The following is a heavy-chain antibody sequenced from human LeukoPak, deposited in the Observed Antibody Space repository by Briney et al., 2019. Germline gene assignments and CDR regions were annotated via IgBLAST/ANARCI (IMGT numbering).Heavy chain of an antibody. CDR1: GFTFSGYA. J-gene: IGHJ4*02. V-gene: IGHV3-23*01. D-gene: IGHD2-2*01. Sequence: GGSLRLSCAASGFTFSGYAMSWVRQAPGKGLEWVSAISGSGGSTYYADSVKGRFTISRDNSKNTLYLQMNSLRAEDTAVYYCAADSNIVVVPAALDYWGQGTLVTVSS. CDR2: ISGSGGST. CDR3: AADSNIVVVPAALDY.